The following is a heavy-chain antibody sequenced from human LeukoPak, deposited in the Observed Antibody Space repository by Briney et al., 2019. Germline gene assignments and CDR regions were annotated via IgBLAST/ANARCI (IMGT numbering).Heavy chain of an antibody. CDR3: ARTVRGITIFGVDLTGYYFDY. CDR1: GGSISTSNYY. Sequence: PSETLSLTCTVSGGSISTSNYYWSWIRQPPGKGLEWIGEINHSGSTNYNPSLKSRVTISVDTSKNQFSLKLSSVTAADTAVYYCARTVRGITIFGVDLTGYYFDYWGQGTLVTVSS. CDR2: INHSGST. D-gene: IGHD3-3*01. V-gene: IGHV4-39*07. J-gene: IGHJ4*02.